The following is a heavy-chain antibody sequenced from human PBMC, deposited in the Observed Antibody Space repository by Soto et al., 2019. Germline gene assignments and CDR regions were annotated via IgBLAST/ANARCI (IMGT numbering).Heavy chain of an antibody. J-gene: IGHJ6*02. Sequence: GGSLRLSCAASGFTFSSYGMHWVRQAPGKGLEWVAVIWYDGSNKYYADSVKGRFTISRDNSKNTLYLQMNSLRAEDTAVYYCAREASSGGGEYDFWSGAEPMDVWGQGTTVTVSS. D-gene: IGHD3-3*01. CDR3: AREASSGGGEYDFWSGAEPMDV. CDR1: GFTFSSYG. V-gene: IGHV3-33*01. CDR2: IWYDGSNK.